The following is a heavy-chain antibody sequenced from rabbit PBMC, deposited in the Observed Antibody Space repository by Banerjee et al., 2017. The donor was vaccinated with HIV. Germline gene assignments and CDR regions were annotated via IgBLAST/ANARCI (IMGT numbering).Heavy chain of an antibody. CDR1: GFSFSSSFW. CDR2: IHAGSSGST. CDR3: ARTGSSYYIGFNL. Sequence: QEQLEESGGDLVKPGASLTLTCTVSGFSFSSSFWICWVRQAPGKGLEWIACIHAGSSGSTYYASWAKGRFTISKTSSTTVTLQMTSLTAADTATYFCARTGSSYYIGFNLWGPGTLVTVS. J-gene: IGHJ4*01. V-gene: IGHV1S45*01. D-gene: IGHD8-1*01.